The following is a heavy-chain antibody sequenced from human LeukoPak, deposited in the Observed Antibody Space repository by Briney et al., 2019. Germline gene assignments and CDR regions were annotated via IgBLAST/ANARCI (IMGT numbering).Heavy chain of an antibody. CDR1: GGSFSGYY. Sequence: SETLSLTCAVYGGSFSGYYWSWIRQPPGKGLEWIGEINHSGSTYYNPSLKSRVTISVDTSKNQFSLKLSSVTAADTAVYYCATQSPDYYYYMDVWGKGTTVTVSS. CDR2: INHSGST. V-gene: IGHV4-34*01. J-gene: IGHJ6*03. CDR3: ATQSPDYYYYMDV.